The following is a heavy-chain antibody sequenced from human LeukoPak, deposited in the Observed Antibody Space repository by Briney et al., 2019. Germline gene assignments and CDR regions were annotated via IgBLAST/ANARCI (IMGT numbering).Heavy chain of an antibody. D-gene: IGHD6-6*01. CDR1: GSTFSSYS. Sequence: GGSLRLACAASGSTFSSYSMNWVRQAPGKGPEWVSFISSGGINTDYADSVQGRFTISRDNAENSLFLQMNSLTADDTAVYYCARAGGSSTFNWFDRWGQGTLVAVSS. CDR3: ARAGGSSTFNWFDR. J-gene: IGHJ5*02. CDR2: ISSGGINT. V-gene: IGHV3-21*01.